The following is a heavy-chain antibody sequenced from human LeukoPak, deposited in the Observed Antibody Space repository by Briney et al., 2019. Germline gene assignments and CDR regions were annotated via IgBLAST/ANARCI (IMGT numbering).Heavy chain of an antibody. V-gene: IGHV4-34*01. Sequence: PSETLSLTCAVYGGSFSGYYWSWIRQPPGKGLEWIGEINHSGSTNYNPSLKSRVTISVDTSKNQFSLKLSSVTAADTAVYYCARGLWGSAAMSGYWGQGTLVTVSS. CDR1: GGSFSGYY. J-gene: IGHJ4*02. CDR3: ARGLWGSAAMSGY. CDR2: INHSGST. D-gene: IGHD2-2*01.